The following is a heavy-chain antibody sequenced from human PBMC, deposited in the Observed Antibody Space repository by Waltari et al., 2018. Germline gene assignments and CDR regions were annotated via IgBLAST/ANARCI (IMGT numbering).Heavy chain of an antibody. CDR1: GFTFSSYG. CDR2: ISXSGGST. D-gene: IGHD2-21*02. CDR3: AKDHDFTXYYFDY. J-gene: IGHJ4*02. Sequence: EVXLVXSGGXLVQPGGSLRLSCAASGFTFSSYGMSWVRQAPGKGLEXVSGISXSGGSTYYAXSVKGRFTISRDNSKNTLXLQMNSLRXEXTAXYYCAKDHDFTXYYFDYXGQGTLXTVSS. V-gene: IGHV3-23*04.